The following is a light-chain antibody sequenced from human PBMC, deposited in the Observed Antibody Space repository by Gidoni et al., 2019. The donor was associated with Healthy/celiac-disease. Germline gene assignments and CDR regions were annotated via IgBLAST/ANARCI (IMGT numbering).Light chain of an antibody. CDR3: KQYNSYPYT. CDR2: DAS. J-gene: IGKJ2*01. Sequence: DIQMTQSPSTLSASVGDRVTITCRASQSISSWLAWYQQKPGKAPKLLIYDASSLESGVPSRFSVSGSGTEFTLTISSLQPDDFATYYCKQYNSYPYTFGQGTKLEIK. V-gene: IGKV1-5*01. CDR1: QSISSW.